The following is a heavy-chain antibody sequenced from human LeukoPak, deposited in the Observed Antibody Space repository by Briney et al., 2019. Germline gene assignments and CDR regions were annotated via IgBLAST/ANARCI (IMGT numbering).Heavy chain of an antibody. CDR3: ARHFGRSAYYFDY. V-gene: IGHV5-51*01. J-gene: IGHJ4*02. D-gene: IGHD3-10*01. CDR2: IHPGDSST. CDR1: GYSFTSHW. Sequence: GESLKISCQGSGYSFTSHWIGWVRQMPGKGLEWMGIIHPGDSSTTYSPSFQGQVTISADKSISTAYLQWSSLKASDTAMYYCARHFGRSAYYFDYWGQGTLVTVSS.